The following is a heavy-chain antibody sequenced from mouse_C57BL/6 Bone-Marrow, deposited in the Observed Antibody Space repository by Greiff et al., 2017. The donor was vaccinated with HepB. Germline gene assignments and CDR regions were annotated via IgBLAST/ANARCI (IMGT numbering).Heavy chain of an antibody. J-gene: IGHJ2*01. CDR3: ARKEAGGCLDY. V-gene: IGHV2-9-1*01. CDR1: GFSLTSYA. CDR2: ICTGGGT. Sequence: VKLMESGPGLVAPSQSLSITCTVSGFSLTSYAISWVRQPPGKGLEWLGVICTGGGTNYNSALKSRLSISKDNSKSQVFLKMNSVQTDDTARYYSARKEAGGCLDYWGQGTTLTVSS.